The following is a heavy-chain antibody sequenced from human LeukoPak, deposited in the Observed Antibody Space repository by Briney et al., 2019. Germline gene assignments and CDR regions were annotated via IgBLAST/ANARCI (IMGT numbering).Heavy chain of an antibody. J-gene: IGHJ4*02. CDR2: IYYSGST. Sequence: PSETLSLTCTVSGGSINNHYWSWIQQPPGKGLEWIGYIYYSGSTNYNPSLKSRVTMSVDTSKNQFSLKLSSVTAADTAVYYCARVVRYHYDSSGYYYFDYWGQGTLVTVSS. V-gene: IGHV4-59*11. CDR1: GGSINNHY. D-gene: IGHD3-22*01. CDR3: ARVVRYHYDSSGYYYFDY.